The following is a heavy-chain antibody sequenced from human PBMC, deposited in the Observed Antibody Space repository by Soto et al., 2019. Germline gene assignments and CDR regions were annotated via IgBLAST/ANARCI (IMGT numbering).Heavy chain of an antibody. V-gene: IGHV4-39*01. CDR2: IYYSGST. J-gene: IGHJ4*02. D-gene: IGHD2-2*01. Sequence: QLQLQESGPGLVKPSETLSLTCTVSGGSISSSSYYWGWIRQPPGKGLEWIGSIYYSGSTYYNPSLKSRVTISVDTSKNQFSLKLSSVTAADTAVYYCARQLRCSSTSCHDFDYWGQGTLVTVSS. CDR1: GGSISSSSYY. CDR3: ARQLRCSSTSCHDFDY.